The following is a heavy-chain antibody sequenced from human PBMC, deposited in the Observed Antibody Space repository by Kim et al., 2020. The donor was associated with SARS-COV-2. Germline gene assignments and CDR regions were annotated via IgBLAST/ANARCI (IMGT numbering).Heavy chain of an antibody. CDR2: IQSKTDGGST. CDR1: GFTFSNAW. CDR3: TTGLVDIVATLNSFYYSYGMDV. Sequence: GGSLRLSCAASGFTFSNAWMSWVRQAPGKGLEWVGRIQSKTDGGSTDYAAPGKGRFTIPRNDSKKTLYLQMNSLKTGDTAVYYCTTGLVDIVATLNSFYYSYGMDVWGQGTPVTVSS. V-gene: IGHV3-15*01. J-gene: IGHJ6*02. D-gene: IGHD5-12*01.